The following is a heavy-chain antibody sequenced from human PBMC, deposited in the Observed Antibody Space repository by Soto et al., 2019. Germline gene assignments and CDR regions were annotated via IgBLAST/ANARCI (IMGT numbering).Heavy chain of an antibody. Sequence: ASVKVSCKASGYTFTSYYMHWVRQAPGQGLEWMGWINPNSGGTNYAQKFQGWVTMTRDTSISTAYMELSRLRSDDTAVYYCARAKTFTYYDFWSGYPPPPRKNYYGMDVWGQGTTVTVSS. J-gene: IGHJ6*02. CDR1: GYTFTSYY. D-gene: IGHD3-3*01. CDR2: INPNSGGT. CDR3: ARAKTFTYYDFWSGYPPPPRKNYYGMDV. V-gene: IGHV1-2*04.